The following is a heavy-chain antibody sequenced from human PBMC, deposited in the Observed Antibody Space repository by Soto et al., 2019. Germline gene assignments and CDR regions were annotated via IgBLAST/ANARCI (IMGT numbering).Heavy chain of an antibody. J-gene: IGHJ5*02. Sequence: GGSLRLSCAASGFGVTANSMSWVRQAPGKGLEWVSVMHSDVTTYYADSVKGRFIISRDNSKNTLYLQMSNLRGEDTARYFCARQLSGSWYNWFDPWGQGTLVTVSS. CDR1: GFGVTANS. D-gene: IGHD6-13*01. CDR3: ARQLSGSWYNWFDP. V-gene: IGHV3-53*01. CDR2: MHSDVTT.